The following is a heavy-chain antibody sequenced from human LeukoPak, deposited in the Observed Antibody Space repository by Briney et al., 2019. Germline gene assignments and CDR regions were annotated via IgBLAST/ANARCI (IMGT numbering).Heavy chain of an antibody. CDR2: ITTKPSNYAT. Sequence: GGSLRLSCAASGFIFSGSEIHWVRQASGKGLEWVGRITTKPSNYATAYAASVKGRFTISRDDSENTAYLQMSSLKTEDTAVYFCTTYRSGHYWGQGTLVTVSS. V-gene: IGHV3-73*01. J-gene: IGHJ4*02. D-gene: IGHD6-19*01. CDR1: GFIFSGSE. CDR3: TTYRSGHY.